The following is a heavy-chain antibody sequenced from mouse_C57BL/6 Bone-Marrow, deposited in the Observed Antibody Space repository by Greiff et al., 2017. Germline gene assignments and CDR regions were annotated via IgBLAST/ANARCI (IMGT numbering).Heavy chain of an antibody. J-gene: IGHJ2*01. D-gene: IGHD1-1*01. CDR2: IYPGDGDT. CDR1: GYAFSSSW. Sequence: VKLQESGPELVKPGASVKISCKASGYAFSSSWMNWVKQRPGKGLEWIGRIYPGDGDTNYNGKFKGKATLTADKSSSTAYMQLSSLTSEDSAVYFCASLLLRCGYYFDYWGQGTTLTVSS. V-gene: IGHV1-82*01. CDR3: ASLLLRCGYYFDY.